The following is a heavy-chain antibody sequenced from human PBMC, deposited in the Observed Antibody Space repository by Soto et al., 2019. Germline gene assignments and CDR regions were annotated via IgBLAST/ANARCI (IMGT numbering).Heavy chain of an antibody. V-gene: IGHV1-8*02. CDR1: TYTVSNSG. CDR3: ARGRNPITMVRGVMKYYYCGTDV. Sequence: ASAQIASKASTYTVSNSGISGLRKTPGQSPAGMGCMNPNSGNTGYAQKFQGRVTMTRNTSISTAYMELSSLRSEDTAVYYCARGRNPITMVRGVMKYYYCGTDVWGQGTTVTV. CDR2: MNPNSGNT. J-gene: IGHJ6*02. D-gene: IGHD3-10*01.